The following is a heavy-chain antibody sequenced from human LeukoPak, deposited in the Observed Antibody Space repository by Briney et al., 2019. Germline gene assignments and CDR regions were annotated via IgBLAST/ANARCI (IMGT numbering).Heavy chain of an antibody. J-gene: IGHJ4*02. V-gene: IGHV1-18*01. Sequence: APVKVSCKASGGTFSSYAISWVRQAPGQGLEWMGWISAYNGNTNYAQKLQGRVTMTTDTSTSTAYMELRSLRSDDTAVYYCARDGYINYYDSSGYLSFDYWGQGTLVTVSS. CDR2: ISAYNGNT. CDR3: ARDGYINYYDSSGYLSFDY. CDR1: GGTFSSYA. D-gene: IGHD3-22*01.